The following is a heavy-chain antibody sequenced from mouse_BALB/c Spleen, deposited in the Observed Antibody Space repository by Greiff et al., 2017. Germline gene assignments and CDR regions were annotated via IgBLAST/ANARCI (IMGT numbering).Heavy chain of an antibody. Sequence: VKVVESGPGLVAPSQSLSITCTVSGFSLTSYGVHWVRQPPGKGLEWLGVIWAGGSTNYNSALMSRLSISKDNSKSQVFLKMNSLQTDDTAMYYCAISYYGNFYAMDYWGQGTSVTVSS. CDR1: GFSLTSYG. CDR3: AISYYGNFYAMDY. CDR2: IWAGGST. J-gene: IGHJ4*01. V-gene: IGHV2-9*02. D-gene: IGHD2-10*01.